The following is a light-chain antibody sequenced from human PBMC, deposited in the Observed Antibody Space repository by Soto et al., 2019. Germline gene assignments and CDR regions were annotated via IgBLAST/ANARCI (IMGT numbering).Light chain of an antibody. J-gene: IGLJ1*01. CDR3: QSYDNSLSGYV. CDR2: HNN. V-gene: IGLV1-40*01. CDR1: SSNIGAGYH. Sequence: QSVLTQSPSASGTPGQRVTISCSGTSSNIGAGYHVHWYQQHPGIAPKLLISHNNNRPSGVPDRFSGSKSDTSASLAITGLQADDEADYYCQSYDNSLSGYVFGTGTKVTVL.